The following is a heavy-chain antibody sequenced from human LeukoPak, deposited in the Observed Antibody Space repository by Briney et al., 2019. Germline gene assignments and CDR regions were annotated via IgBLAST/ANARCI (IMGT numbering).Heavy chain of an antibody. CDR2: FYPGDSDS. J-gene: IGHJ4*02. V-gene: IGHV5-51*01. Sequence: GESLKISCKGSGYNFTNYWIGWVRQMPGKGLEWLGLFYPGDSDSYYNPSFQGPVTISADKSISTAYLQWSSLKASDAAMYYCASRELLLTTFDYWGQGTLVTVSS. D-gene: IGHD1-26*01. CDR1: GYNFTNYW. CDR3: ASRELLLTTFDY.